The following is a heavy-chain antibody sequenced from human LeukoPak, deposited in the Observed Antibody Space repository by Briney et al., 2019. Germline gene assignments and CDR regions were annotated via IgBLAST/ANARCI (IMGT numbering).Heavy chain of an antibody. J-gene: IGHJ4*02. D-gene: IGHD6-19*01. Sequence: GGSLRLSCAASGFTFSSYGMSWVRQAPGKGLEWVSAISGSGGSTYYADSVKGRFTISRDNSKNTLYLQMNSLRAEDTAVYYCAKGVGQQWATPFDYWGQGTLVTVSS. CDR1: GFTFSSYG. CDR3: AKGVGQQWATPFDY. CDR2: ISGSGGST. V-gene: IGHV3-23*01.